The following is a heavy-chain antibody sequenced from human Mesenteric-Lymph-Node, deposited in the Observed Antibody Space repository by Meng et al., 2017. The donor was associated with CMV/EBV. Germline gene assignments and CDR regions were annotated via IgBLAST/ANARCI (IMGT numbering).Heavy chain of an antibody. V-gene: IGHV1-2*02. J-gene: IGHJ5*02. CDR1: TGYH. CDR2: VNPNSGGT. CDR3: ARDRAISSITIFGVVSRFDP. Sequence: TGYHRQWVRQARGQGLEWMGWVNPNSGGTSYAKKFQGRVTMTRDTSISTAYMELSRLRSDDTAVYYCARDRAISSITIFGVVSRFDPWGQGTLVTVSS. D-gene: IGHD3-3*01.